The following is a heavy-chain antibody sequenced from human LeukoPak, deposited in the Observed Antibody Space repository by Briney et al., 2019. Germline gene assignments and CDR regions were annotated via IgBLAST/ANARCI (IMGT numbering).Heavy chain of an antibody. CDR3: ARPTDMYYYGSGSYLD. Sequence: ASVKVCCKASGYTFTKSGITWVRPAPGQGLVWMRWISAYNGDTNYAQKFQGRVTMTRNTSISTAYMELSSLRSEDTAVYYCARPTDMYYYGSGSYLDWGQGTLVTVSS. CDR2: ISAYNGDT. CDR1: GYTFTKSG. J-gene: IGHJ4*02. D-gene: IGHD3-10*01. V-gene: IGHV1-18*01.